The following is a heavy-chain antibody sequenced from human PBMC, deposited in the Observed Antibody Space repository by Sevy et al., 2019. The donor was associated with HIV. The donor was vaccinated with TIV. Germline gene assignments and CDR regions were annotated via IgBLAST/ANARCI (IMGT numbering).Heavy chain of an antibody. D-gene: IGHD3-10*01. CDR2: INQDGSKK. CDR1: GFTFSTYW. CDR3: ARVGIFEGSESHFRFIDY. V-gene: IGHV3-7*01. J-gene: IGHJ4*02. Sequence: GGSLRLSCAASGFTFSTYWMTWVRQAPGKGLEWVAKINQDGSKKNYVDFMKGRFTISRDNAKNSLYVQMKSRRAEETAVYYCARVGIFEGSESHFRFIDYWGQGILVTDAS.